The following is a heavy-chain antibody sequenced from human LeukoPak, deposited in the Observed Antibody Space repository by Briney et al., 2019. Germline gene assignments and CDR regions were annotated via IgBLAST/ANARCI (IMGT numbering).Heavy chain of an antibody. CDR1: GFTFSSYA. CDR3: ARVRVLWFDLDAFDI. D-gene: IGHD3-10*01. CDR2: ISGRGYNT. V-gene: IGHV3-23*01. Sequence: PGGSLRLSCAASGFTFSSYAMSWVRQAPGKGLEWVSAISGRGYNTYYADSVKGRFTISRDSSKNTLYLQMNSLRAEDTAVYYCARVRVLWFDLDAFDIWGQGTMVTVSS. J-gene: IGHJ3*02.